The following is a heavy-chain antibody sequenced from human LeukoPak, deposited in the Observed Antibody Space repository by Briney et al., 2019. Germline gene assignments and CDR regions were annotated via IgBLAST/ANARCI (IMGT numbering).Heavy chain of an antibody. CDR3: ARDVVGSSNNGMDV. J-gene: IGHJ6*02. D-gene: IGHD6-13*01. CDR2: ISYDGSNK. V-gene: IGHV3-30-3*01. CDR1: GFTFSSYA. Sequence: GRSLRLSCAASGFTFSSYAMHWVRQAPGKGLEWVAVISYDGSNKYYADSVKGRFTISGDNSKNTLYLQMNSLRAEDTAVYYCARDVVGSSNNGMDVWGQGTTVTVSS.